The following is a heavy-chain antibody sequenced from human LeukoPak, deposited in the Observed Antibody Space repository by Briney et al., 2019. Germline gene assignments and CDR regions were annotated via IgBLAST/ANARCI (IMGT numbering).Heavy chain of an antibody. J-gene: IGHJ4*02. V-gene: IGHV3-74*01. Sequence: GGSLRLSCAASGFTFSSCWMHWVRQAPGKGLVWVSRINSDGSSTSYADSVRGRFSISRDNAKNTLYLQMNSLRAEDTAVYYCARGLSGYASSLGYWGQGTLVTVSA. D-gene: IGHD6-6*01. CDR3: ARGLSGYASSLGY. CDR1: GFTFSSCW. CDR2: INSDGSST.